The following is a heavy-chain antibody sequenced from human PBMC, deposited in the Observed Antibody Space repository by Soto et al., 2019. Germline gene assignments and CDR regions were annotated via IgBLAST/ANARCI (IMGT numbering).Heavy chain of an antibody. CDR3: AQDPLGDYSAEAPKGDRFDR. CDR1: GFTFKNYA. D-gene: IGHD4-17*01. J-gene: IGHJ5*02. V-gene: IGHV3-23*01. Sequence: EVQVLESGGGLVQPGGSLRLSCAASGFTFKNYAMTWVRQAPGKGLEWVSTIGGSGTDTYYADSVKGRFPISRDNSKNTLYLLMNSLGADDTAFCYCAQDPLGDYSAEAPKGDRFDRWGQGTLVTVCS. CDR2: IGGSGTDT.